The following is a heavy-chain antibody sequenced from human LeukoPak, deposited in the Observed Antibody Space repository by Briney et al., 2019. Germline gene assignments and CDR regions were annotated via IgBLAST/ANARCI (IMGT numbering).Heavy chain of an antibody. J-gene: IGHJ4*02. V-gene: IGHV1-2*02. D-gene: IGHD3-22*01. CDR2: INPNSGGT. CDR1: GYTFTGYY. CDR3: ARVFGYYDSSGYLAY. Sequence: ASVKVSCKASGYTFTGYYMHWVRQAPGQGLEWMGWINPNSGGTNYAQKFQGRVTMTRDTSISTAYMELSRLRSDDTAVYYCARVFGYYDSSGYLAYWGQGTLVTVSS.